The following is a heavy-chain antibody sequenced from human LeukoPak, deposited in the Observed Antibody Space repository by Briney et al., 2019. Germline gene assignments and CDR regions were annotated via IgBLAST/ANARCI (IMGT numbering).Heavy chain of an antibody. CDR3: ARENGSGSYWGHYYYYYMDV. J-gene: IGHJ6*03. D-gene: IGHD1-26*01. Sequence: PSETLSLTCAVYGGSFSGYYWRWIRQPPGKGLEWIGDVNHSGSTNYNPSLKSRVTISVDTSKNQFSLKLSSVTAADTAVYYCARENGSGSYWGHYYYYYMDVWGKGTTVTISS. CDR2: VNHSGST. CDR1: GGSFSGYY. V-gene: IGHV4-34*01.